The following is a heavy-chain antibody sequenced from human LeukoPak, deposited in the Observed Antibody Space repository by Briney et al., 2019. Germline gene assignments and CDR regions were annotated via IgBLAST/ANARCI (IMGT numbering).Heavy chain of an antibody. CDR1: SYSISSGYY. CDR3: AREPLNYFDY. J-gene: IGHJ4*02. V-gene: IGHV4-38-2*02. CDR2: VYHTEST. Sequence: SETLSLTCAVSSYSISSGYYWGWIRQPPGKGLEWIGSVYHTESTYYYPSLKSRVTISVDTSKNHFSLKLSSVTAADTAVYYCAREPLNYFDYWGQGTLVTVSS. D-gene: IGHD1-14*01.